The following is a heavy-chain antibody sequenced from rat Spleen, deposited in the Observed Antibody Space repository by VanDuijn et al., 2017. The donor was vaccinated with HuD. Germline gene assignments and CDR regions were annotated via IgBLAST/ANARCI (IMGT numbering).Heavy chain of an antibody. J-gene: IGHJ3*01. CDR3: TRGIYYGYNAFVY. Sequence: EVQLVESGGGLVQPGRSLKLSCVASGFTFKNYWMTWIRQAPGKGLEWVASISNTGGTTNYPDSVKGRISISRDNAKSTLYVQLNSLRSEDTATYFCTRGIYYGYNAFVYWGQGTLVTVSS. CDR2: ISNTGGTT. CDR1: GFTFKNYW. V-gene: IGHV5-31*01. D-gene: IGHD1-9*01.